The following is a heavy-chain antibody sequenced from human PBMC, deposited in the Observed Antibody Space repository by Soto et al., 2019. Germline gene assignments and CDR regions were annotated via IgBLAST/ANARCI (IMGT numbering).Heavy chain of an antibody. V-gene: IGHV3-23*01. CDR1: AFTFRSYA. CDR3: AKDLSGYSGYLY. CDR2: ISGSGGST. Sequence: GGSLRLSCAASAFTFRSYAMSWVRQALGKGLEWVSTISGSGGSTYYADSVKGRFTISRDNSKNTLYLQMSSMRAEDTAVYYCAKDLSGYSGYLYWGQGTPVTVSS. J-gene: IGHJ4*02. D-gene: IGHD5-12*01.